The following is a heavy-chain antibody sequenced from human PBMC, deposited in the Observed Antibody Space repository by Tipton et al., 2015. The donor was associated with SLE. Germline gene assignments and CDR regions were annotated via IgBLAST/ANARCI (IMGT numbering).Heavy chain of an antibody. CDR2: IDPSDSYT. D-gene: IGHD6-25*01. V-gene: IGHV5-10-1*01. Sequence: VQLVQSGAEVKKPGESLRISCKGSGYSFSTYWIGWVRQMPGKGLEWMGRIDPSDSYTNYSPSFQGHVTISADKSISTAYLQWSSLKASDTAMYYCARRLTYYYYMDVWGTGTTVTVSS. CDR3: ARRLTYYYYMDV. J-gene: IGHJ6*03. CDR1: GYSFSTYW.